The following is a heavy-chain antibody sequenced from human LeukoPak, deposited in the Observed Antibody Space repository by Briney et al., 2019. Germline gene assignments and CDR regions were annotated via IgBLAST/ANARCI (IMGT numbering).Heavy chain of an antibody. CDR1: GGSISSYY. CDR2: IYYNGST. J-gene: IGHJ4*02. V-gene: IGHV4-59*08. D-gene: IGHD6-19*01. Sequence: SETLSLTCTVSGGSISSYYWSWIRQPPWKGLEWIGYIYYNGSTNYNPSLKSRVTISVDTSKNQFSLKLTSVTAADTAVYYCARQCCPAVAGTFFDYWGQGSLVAFSS. CDR3: ARQCCPAVAGTFFDY.